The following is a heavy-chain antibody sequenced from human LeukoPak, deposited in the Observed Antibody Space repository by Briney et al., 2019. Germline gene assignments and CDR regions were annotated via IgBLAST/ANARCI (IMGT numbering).Heavy chain of an antibody. CDR2: ISAYNGNT. CDR3: ARDYSSVVVAATPGGY. D-gene: IGHD2-15*01. V-gene: IGHV1-18*01. Sequence: ASVKVSCKASGYTFTSYGISWVRQAPGQGLEWMGWISAYNGNTNYAQKLQGRVTMTTDTSTSTAYMELRSLRSDDTAVYYCARDYSSVVVAATPGGYWGQGTLVTVSS. J-gene: IGHJ4*02. CDR1: GYTFTSYG.